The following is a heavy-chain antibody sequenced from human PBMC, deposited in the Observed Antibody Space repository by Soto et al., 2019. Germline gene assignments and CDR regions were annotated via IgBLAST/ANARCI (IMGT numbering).Heavy chain of an antibody. CDR2: INPNSGGT. V-gene: IGHV1-2*04. CDR1: GYTFTGYY. D-gene: IGHD3-16*01. Sequence: ASVKVSCKASGYTFTGYYMHWVRQAPGQGLEWMGWINPNSGGTNYAQKFQGWVTMTRDTSISTAYMELSRLRSDDTAVYYCARGPEGDYYYYYGMDVWGQGTTVTVS. CDR3: ARGPEGDYYYYYGMDV. J-gene: IGHJ6*02.